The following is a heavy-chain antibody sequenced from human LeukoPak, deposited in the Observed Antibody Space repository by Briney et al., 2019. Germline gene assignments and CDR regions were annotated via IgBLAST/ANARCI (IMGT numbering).Heavy chain of an antibody. CDR2: ISESGSGA. Sequence: GGSLRLSCAASVFAFSSFAMSWVRQAPGKGLEGVSSISESGSGAYYADSVKGRFTLSRDNSKNSLYLQMNSLRAENTDVYYCAKDHGFYSSGWNPLFDYWGQGTLVTVSS. CDR1: VFAFSSFA. J-gene: IGHJ4*02. D-gene: IGHD6-19*01. V-gene: IGHV3-23*01. CDR3: AKDHGFYSSGWNPLFDY.